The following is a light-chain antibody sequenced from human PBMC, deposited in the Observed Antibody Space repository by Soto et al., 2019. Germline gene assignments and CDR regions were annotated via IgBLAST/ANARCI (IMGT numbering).Light chain of an antibody. J-gene: IGKJ1*01. V-gene: IGKV1-39*01. CDR1: QSISSY. CDR2: AAS. Sequence: DIQMTQSPSSLSASVVDRVTITCRASQSISSYLNWYQQKPGKAPKLLIYAASSLQSGVPSRFSGSGSGTDFTLTISSLQPEDFATYYCQQSYGTPPTFGQGTKVDIK. CDR3: QQSYGTPPT.